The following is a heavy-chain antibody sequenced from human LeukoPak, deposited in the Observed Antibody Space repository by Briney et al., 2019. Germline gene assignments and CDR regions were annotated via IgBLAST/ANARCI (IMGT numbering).Heavy chain of an antibody. J-gene: IGHJ4*02. CDR3: ARVYGDYEYYFDY. V-gene: IGHV3-20*04. CDR2: INWNGGST. D-gene: IGHD4-17*01. Sequence: PGGSLRLSCAASGFTFDDYGLSWVRQAPGKGLEWVSGINWNGGSTGYADSVKGRFTISRDNAKNSLYLQMNSQRAEDTALYYCARVYGDYEYYFDYWGQGTLVTVSS. CDR1: GFTFDDYG.